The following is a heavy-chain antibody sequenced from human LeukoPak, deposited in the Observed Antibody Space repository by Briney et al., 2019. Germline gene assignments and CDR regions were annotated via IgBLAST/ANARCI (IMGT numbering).Heavy chain of an antibody. V-gene: IGHV3-30*04. CDR1: GFTLSSYA. J-gene: IGHJ4*02. CDR3: ARDRGQWLVQGIDY. Sequence: GGSLRLSCAASGFTLSSYAMHWVRQAPGKGLEWVAVISYDGSNKYYADSVKGRFTISRDNSKNTLYLQMNSLRAEDTAVYYCARDRGQWLVQGIDYWGQGTLVTVSS. CDR2: ISYDGSNK. D-gene: IGHD6-19*01.